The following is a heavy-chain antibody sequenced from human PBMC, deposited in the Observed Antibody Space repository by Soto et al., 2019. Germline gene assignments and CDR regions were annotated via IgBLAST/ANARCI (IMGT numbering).Heavy chain of an antibody. D-gene: IGHD2-15*01. J-gene: IGHJ4*02. V-gene: IGHV4-34*01. Sequence: SETLSLTCAVYGGSFSGYYWSWIRQPPGKGLEWIGEINHSGSTNYNPSLKSRVTISVDTSKNQFSLKLSSVTAADTAVYYCAREIPVAATYFDYWGQGTLVTVSS. CDR1: GGSFSGYY. CDR3: AREIPVAATYFDY. CDR2: INHSGST.